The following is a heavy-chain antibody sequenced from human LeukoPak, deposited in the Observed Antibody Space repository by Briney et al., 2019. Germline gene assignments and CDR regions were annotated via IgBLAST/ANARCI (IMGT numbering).Heavy chain of an antibody. V-gene: IGHV3-30*04. CDR2: ISYDGSNK. J-gene: IGHJ4*02. CDR1: GFTFSSYA. Sequence: GGSLRLSCAASGFTFSSYAMHWVRQAPGKGLEWVAVISYDGSNKYYADSVKGRFTISRDNSKNTLYLQMNSLRAEDTAVYYCARDLTYGGYLDYWGQGTLVTVSS. CDR3: ARDLTYGGYLDY. D-gene: IGHD4/OR15-4a*01.